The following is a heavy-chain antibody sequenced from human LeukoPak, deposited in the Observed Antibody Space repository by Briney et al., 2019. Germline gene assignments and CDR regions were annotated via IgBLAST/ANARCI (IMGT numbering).Heavy chain of an antibody. CDR2: INPNSGGT. CDR1: GYTFTGYY. V-gene: IGHV1-2*02. CDR3: SRIMWVPAANV. Sequence: ASVNVSCKASGYTFTGYYMHWVRQARGQGLAWMGWINPNSGGTNYAQKFQGRVTMTRDTSISTAYMELSRLRSDDTAVDYCSRIMWVPAANVWGQGNTVTVSS. D-gene: IGHD2-2*01. J-gene: IGHJ6*02.